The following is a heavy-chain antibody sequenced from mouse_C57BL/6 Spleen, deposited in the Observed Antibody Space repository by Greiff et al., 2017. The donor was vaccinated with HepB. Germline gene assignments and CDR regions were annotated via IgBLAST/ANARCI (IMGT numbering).Heavy chain of an antibody. CDR1: GYAFTNYL. CDR3: AREAQARGFAY. Sequence: QVQLQQSGAELVRPGTSVKVSCKASGYAFTNYLIEWVKQRPGQGLEWIGVINPGSGGTNYNEKFKGKATLTADKSSSTAYMQLSSLTSEDSAVYFCAREAQARGFAYWGQGTLVTVSA. V-gene: IGHV1-54*01. J-gene: IGHJ3*01. CDR2: INPGSGGT. D-gene: IGHD3-2*02.